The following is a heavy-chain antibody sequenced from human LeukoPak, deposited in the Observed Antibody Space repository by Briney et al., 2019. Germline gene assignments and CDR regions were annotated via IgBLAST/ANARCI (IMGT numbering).Heavy chain of an antibody. J-gene: IGHJ4*02. CDR1: GFTFGDYA. CDR2: IRSKAYGGTT. D-gene: IGHD4-17*01. Sequence: GGSLRLSCTASGFTFGDYAMSWVRQAPGKGLEWVGFIRSKAYGGTTEYAASVKGRFTISRDDSKSIAYLQMNSLKTEDTAVYYCTRETTPYYWGQGTLVTVSS. V-gene: IGHV3-49*04. CDR3: TRETTPYY.